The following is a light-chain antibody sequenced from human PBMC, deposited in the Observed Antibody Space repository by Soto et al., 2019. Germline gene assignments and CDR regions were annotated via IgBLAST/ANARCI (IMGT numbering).Light chain of an antibody. CDR3: QQANSFPPLT. V-gene: IGKV1-12*01. CDR1: QSISSW. Sequence: DIHMTRSPSTLSASVLDIVSITFLASQSISSWLAWYQQKPGKAPKLLIYAASSLQSGVPSRFSGSGSGTDFTLTISSLQPEDFATYYCQQANSFPPLTFGGGTKVDIK. CDR2: AAS. J-gene: IGKJ4*01.